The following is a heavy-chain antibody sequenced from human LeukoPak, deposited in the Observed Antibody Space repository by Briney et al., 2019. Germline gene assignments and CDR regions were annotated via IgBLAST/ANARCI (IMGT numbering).Heavy chain of an antibody. J-gene: IGHJ4*02. V-gene: IGHV3-21*01. CDR1: GFTFSSYS. CDR2: ISSSSSYI. D-gene: IGHD5-24*01. CDR3: AGEIRRTRATTSLDY. Sequence: GGSLRLSCAASGFTFSSYSMNWVRQAPGKGLEWVSSISSSSSYIYYADSVKGRFTISRDNAKNSLYLQMNSLRAEDTAVYYCAGEIRRTRATTSLDYWGQGTLVTVSS.